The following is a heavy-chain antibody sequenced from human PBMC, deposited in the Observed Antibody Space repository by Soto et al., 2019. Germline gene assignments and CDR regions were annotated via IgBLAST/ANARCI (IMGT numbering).Heavy chain of an antibody. CDR1: GFAFNNYG. Sequence: LRLSCTVSGFAFNNYGINWVRQAPGKGLEWVSSISKSDYTYYSDSVKGRFTISRDNAKNSVSLQMNTLRVEYTAVYYCAREDSIIIPAVSDFWGQGTLVTVSS. CDR2: ISKSDYT. V-gene: IGHV3-21*01. D-gene: IGHD2-2*01. CDR3: AREDSIIIPAVSDF. J-gene: IGHJ4*02.